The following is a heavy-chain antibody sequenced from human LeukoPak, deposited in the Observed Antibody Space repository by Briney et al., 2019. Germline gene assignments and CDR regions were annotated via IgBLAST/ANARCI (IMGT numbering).Heavy chain of an antibody. CDR1: GYSFTNYL. D-gene: IGHD2-15*01. J-gene: IGHJ4*02. V-gene: IGHV1-3*04. CDR3: ARDSGAFDY. Sequence: ASVKVSCKASGYSFTNYLIHWMRQAPGQSLQWMGWINTATTETKYSQSFQGRVTITRDTSARTAYLELSSLRSEDTALYFCARDSGAFDYWGQGTLVTVSS. CDR2: INTATTET.